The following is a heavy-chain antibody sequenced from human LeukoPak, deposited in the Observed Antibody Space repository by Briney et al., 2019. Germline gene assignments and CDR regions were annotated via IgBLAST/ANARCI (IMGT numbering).Heavy chain of an antibody. D-gene: IGHD3-10*01. J-gene: IGHJ4*02. V-gene: IGHV3-53*01. CDR2: IYSDGTT. CDR1: GLTVSSNY. Sequence: GGSLRLSCPVSGLTVSSNYMSWVRQAPGKGLEWVSLIYSDGTTYYADSVKGRFSISRDNSKNTVYLQMNSLRAEDTAMYYCARAGYSSGSGDSGEIAFWGQGTLVTVSS. CDR3: ARAGYSSGSGDSGEIAF.